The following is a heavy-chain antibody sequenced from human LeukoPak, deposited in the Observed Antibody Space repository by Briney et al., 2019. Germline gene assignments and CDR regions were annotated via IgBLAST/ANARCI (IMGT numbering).Heavy chain of an antibody. CDR2: ISNCGGST. J-gene: IGHJ4*02. Sequence: PGRFLRLSCAASGFTFSSYAMSWVRQAPGKGLESVSAISNCGGSTYYADSVKGRFTISRDNSKNTLYLQMNSLRSEDTAVYYCAKEDHVDTAMEFDYWGQGPLVTVSS. CDR1: GFTFSSYA. V-gene: IGHV3-23*01. CDR3: AKEDHVDTAMEFDY. D-gene: IGHD5-18*01.